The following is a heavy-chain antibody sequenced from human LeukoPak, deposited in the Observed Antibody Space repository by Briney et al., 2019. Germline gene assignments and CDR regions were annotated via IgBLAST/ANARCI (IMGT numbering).Heavy chain of an antibody. D-gene: IGHD6-6*01. J-gene: IGHJ4*02. V-gene: IGHV3-48*04. Sequence: PGGSLRLSCAASGSTFSSHTMNWVRQAPGKGLEWVSYISNTGSVIYYADSVKGRFTISRDNAKNSLYLQMNSLRAEDTAVYYCAKPYSSSLDYFDYWGQGTLVTVSS. CDR1: GSTFSSHT. CDR2: ISNTGSVI. CDR3: AKPYSSSLDYFDY.